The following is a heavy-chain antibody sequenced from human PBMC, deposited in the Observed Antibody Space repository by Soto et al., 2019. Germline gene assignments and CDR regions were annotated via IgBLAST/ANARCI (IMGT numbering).Heavy chain of an antibody. V-gene: IGHV3-21*01. CDR3: ARVAFGESDYYYYYGMDV. D-gene: IGHD3-10*01. J-gene: IGHJ6*02. CDR2: ISSSSSYI. CDR1: GFTFSSYS. Sequence: PVGSLRLSCAASGFTFSSYSMNWVRQAPGKGLEWVSSISSSSSYIYYADSVKGRFTISRDNAKNSLYLQMNSLRAEDTAVYYCARVAFGESDYYYYYGMDVCGQGTTVTVSS.